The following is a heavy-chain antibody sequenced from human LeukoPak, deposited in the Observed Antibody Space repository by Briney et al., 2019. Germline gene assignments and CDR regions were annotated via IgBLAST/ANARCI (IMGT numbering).Heavy chain of an antibody. Sequence: GSLRLSCAASGFTFSSSVMHWVRQAPGKGLEWVAGISSDGNNKYYGDSVKGRFTISRDNSKNTLYLQTNSLRAEDTAVYYCAKVRVYYDFWSGLDYWGQGTLVTVSS. D-gene: IGHD3-3*01. V-gene: IGHV3-30*18. CDR3: AKVRVYYDFWSGLDY. CDR1: GFTFSSSV. J-gene: IGHJ4*02. CDR2: ISSDGNNK.